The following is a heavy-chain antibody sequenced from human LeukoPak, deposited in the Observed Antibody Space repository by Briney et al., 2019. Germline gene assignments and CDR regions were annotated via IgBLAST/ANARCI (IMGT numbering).Heavy chain of an antibody. V-gene: IGHV1-46*01. J-gene: IGHJ4*02. Sequence: ASVKLSCKASGYTFTSYYMHWVRQAPGQGLEWRGIINPSGGSTSYAQKFQGRVTMTRDTSTSTVYMELSSLRSEDTAVHYCARDWGGLRSYYYFDYWGQGTLVTVSS. CDR2: INPSGGST. D-gene: IGHD5-12*01. CDR3: ARDWGGLRSYYYFDY. CDR1: GYTFTSYY.